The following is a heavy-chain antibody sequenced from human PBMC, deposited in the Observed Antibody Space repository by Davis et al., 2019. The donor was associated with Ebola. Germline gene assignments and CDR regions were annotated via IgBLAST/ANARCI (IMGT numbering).Heavy chain of an antibody. Sequence: GESLKISCKGSGYSFTSYWISWVRQMPGKGLEWMGRIDPSDSYTNYSPSFQGHVTISADKSISTAYLQWSSLKASDTAMYYCAREPRQSMRFLPLQAGEFDYWGQGTLVTVSS. CDR2: IDPSDSYT. CDR1: GYSFTSYW. CDR3: AREPRQSMRFLPLQAGEFDY. D-gene: IGHD3-10*01. J-gene: IGHJ4*02. V-gene: IGHV5-10-1*01.